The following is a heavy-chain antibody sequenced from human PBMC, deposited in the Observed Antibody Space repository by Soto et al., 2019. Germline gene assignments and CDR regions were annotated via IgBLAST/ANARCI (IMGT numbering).Heavy chain of an antibody. CDR1: GGSISSYY. D-gene: IGHD6-6*01. CDR3: ARDHSSSSRVGYYYYGMDV. Sequence: TLETLSLTCTVSGGSISSYYWSWIRQPPGKGLEWIGYIYYSGSTNYNPSLKSRVTISVDTSKNQFSLKLSSVTAADTAVYYCARDHSSSSRVGYYYYGMDVWGQGTTVTVSS. CDR2: IYYSGST. J-gene: IGHJ6*02. V-gene: IGHV4-59*01.